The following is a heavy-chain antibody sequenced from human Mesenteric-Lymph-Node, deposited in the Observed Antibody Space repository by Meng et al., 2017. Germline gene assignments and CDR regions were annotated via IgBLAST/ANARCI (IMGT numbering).Heavy chain of an antibody. Sequence: SVKVSCKASGGTFSSYAISWVRQAPGQGLEWMGRIIPILGIANYAQKFQGRVTITADKSTSTAYMELSSLRSEDTAVYYCARDTGGDDDAFDIWGQGTMVTVSS. CDR1: GGTFSSYA. D-gene: IGHD2-21*02. J-gene: IGHJ3*02. CDR2: IIPILGIA. V-gene: IGHV1-69*04. CDR3: ARDTGGDDDAFDI.